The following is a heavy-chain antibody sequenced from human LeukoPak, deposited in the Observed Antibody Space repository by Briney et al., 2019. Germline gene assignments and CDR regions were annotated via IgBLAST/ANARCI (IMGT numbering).Heavy chain of an antibody. CDR1: GFTFSDYA. V-gene: IGHV3-23*01. J-gene: IGHJ5*02. CDR2: IRGSGGST. D-gene: IGHD6-6*01. CDR3: AKSAARHPNWFDP. Sequence: PGGSLRLSCAASGFTFSDYAMSWVRQAPGKGLEWVSTIRGSGGSTYYADSVKGRFTISRDNSKNTLYLQMDNLRAEDTAVYYCAKSAARHPNWFDPWGQGTLVTVSS.